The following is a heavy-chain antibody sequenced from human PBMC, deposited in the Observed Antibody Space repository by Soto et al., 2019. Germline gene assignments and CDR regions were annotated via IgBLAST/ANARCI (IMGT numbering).Heavy chain of an antibody. CDR3: ARHGGSAAGTYYYDY. Sequence: SETLSLTCSVSGDSISSNTYFWGWIRQPPGKGLEWIGSVDYSGTTYYNTSLRTRATISVDTSENQFSLKLSSVTAADTAVYYCARHGGSAAGTYYYDYWGQGTQVTVS. D-gene: IGHD6-13*01. CDR2: VDYSGTT. J-gene: IGHJ4*02. V-gene: IGHV4-39*01. CDR1: GDSISSNTYF.